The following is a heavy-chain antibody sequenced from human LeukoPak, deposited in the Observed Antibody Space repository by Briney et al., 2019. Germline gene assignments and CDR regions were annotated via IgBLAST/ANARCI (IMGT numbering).Heavy chain of an antibody. V-gene: IGHV4-4*07. CDR3: ARDDGDSYYYYYYMDV. Sequence: PSETLSLTCTVSGGSISSYYWSWIRQPAGKGLEWIGRIYTSGSTNYNPSLKSRVTMSVDTSKNQFSLKLSSVTAADTAVYYCARDDGDSYYYYYYMDVWGKGTTVTVSS. CDR2: IYTSGST. CDR1: GGSISSYY. J-gene: IGHJ6*03. D-gene: IGHD4-17*01.